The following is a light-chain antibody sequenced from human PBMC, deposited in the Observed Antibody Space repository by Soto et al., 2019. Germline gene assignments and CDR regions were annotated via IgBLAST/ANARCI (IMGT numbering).Light chain of an antibody. CDR3: QQYNNWPLT. Sequence: EIVMTQSPATLSVSPGERATFSCRASQSISSNLAWFKQKPGQAPRLLIYGASTRATGIPARFSGSGSETEFTLTVSSLQSEDFAVYYCQQYNNWPLTFGGGTKVEIK. J-gene: IGKJ4*01. V-gene: IGKV3-15*01. CDR1: QSISSN. CDR2: GAS.